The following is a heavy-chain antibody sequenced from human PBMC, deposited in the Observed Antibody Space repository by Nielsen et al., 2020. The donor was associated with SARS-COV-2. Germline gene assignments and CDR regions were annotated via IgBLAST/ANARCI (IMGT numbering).Heavy chain of an antibody. CDR2: IYHTGST. CDR1: GYSISSGYY. J-gene: IGHJ4*02. V-gene: IGHV4-38-2*02. CDR3: ARAPGNYYLDY. Sequence: SETLSLTCTVSGYSISSGYYWGWIRQAPGKGLEWIGNIYHTGSTYYNPSLKSRVTISVDTSKNQFSLKLSSVTAADTALYYCARAPGNYYLDYWGQGTLVTVSS. D-gene: IGHD3-9*01.